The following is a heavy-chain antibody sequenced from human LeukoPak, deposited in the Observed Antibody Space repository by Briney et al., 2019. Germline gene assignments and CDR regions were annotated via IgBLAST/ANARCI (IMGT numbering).Heavy chain of an antibody. Sequence: GGSLRLSCAASGFTFSSYSMNWVRQAPGKGLEWVSSISSSSSYIYYADSVKGRFTISRDNAKNSLYLQMNSLRAEDTAVYYCARAIPGIYYMDVWGKGTTVTVSS. D-gene: IGHD2-2*02. J-gene: IGHJ6*03. CDR1: GFTFSSYS. CDR3: ARAIPGIYYMDV. V-gene: IGHV3-21*01. CDR2: ISSSSSYI.